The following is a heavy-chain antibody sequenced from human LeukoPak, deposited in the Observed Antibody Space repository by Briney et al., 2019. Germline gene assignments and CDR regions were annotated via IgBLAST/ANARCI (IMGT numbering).Heavy chain of an antibody. CDR3: ARDLGSGWYGDY. J-gene: IGHJ4*02. Sequence: GGSLRLSCAASGFTFSSYSMNWVRQAPGKGLEWVAVISYDGSNKYYADSVKGRFTISRDNSKNTLYLQMNSLRAEDTAVYYCARDLGSGWYGDYWGQGTLVTVSS. D-gene: IGHD6-19*01. CDR1: GFTFSSYS. CDR2: ISYDGSNK. V-gene: IGHV3-30*03.